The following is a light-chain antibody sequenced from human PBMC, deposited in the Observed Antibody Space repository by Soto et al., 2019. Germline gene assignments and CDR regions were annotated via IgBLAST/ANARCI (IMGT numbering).Light chain of an antibody. CDR2: DVT. Sequence: QSALTQPASVSGSLGQSITISCTGTSSDVGGYNYVSWYQQHPGKDPKVVIFDVTYRPSGVSSRFSGSKSGNTASLTVSGLQAEDEGDYYCSSYTSTSTVVFGGGTKLTVL. V-gene: IGLV2-14*03. CDR3: SSYTSTSTVV. CDR1: SSDVGGYNY. J-gene: IGLJ2*01.